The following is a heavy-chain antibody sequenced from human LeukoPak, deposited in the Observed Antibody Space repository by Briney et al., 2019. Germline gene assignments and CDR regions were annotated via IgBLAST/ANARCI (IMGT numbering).Heavy chain of an antibody. J-gene: IGHJ4*02. D-gene: IGHD1-26*01. V-gene: IGHV1-18*01. CDR2: ISAYNGNT. CDR1: GYTFTSYG. Sequence: ASVKVSCKASGYTFTSYGISWVRQAPGRGLEWMGWISAYNGNTNYAQKLQGRVTMTTDTSTSTAYMELRSLRSDDTAVYYCARDDSGSGSYCPDYWGQGTLVTVSS. CDR3: ARDDSGSGSYCPDY.